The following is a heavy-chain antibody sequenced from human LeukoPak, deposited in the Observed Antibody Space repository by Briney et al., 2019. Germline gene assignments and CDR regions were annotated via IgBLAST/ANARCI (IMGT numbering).Heavy chain of an antibody. CDR2: ISYDGSNK. D-gene: IGHD2-21*01. CDR3: TQDRQLFPFDY. Sequence: GGSLRLSCAASGFTFSSYAMHWVRQAPGKGLEWVAVISYDGSNKYYADSVKGRFTTSRDNSKNTLYLQMNSLRPEDTAVYYCTQDRQLFPFDYWGQGTVVTVSS. J-gene: IGHJ4*02. V-gene: IGHV3-30-3*01. CDR1: GFTFSSYA.